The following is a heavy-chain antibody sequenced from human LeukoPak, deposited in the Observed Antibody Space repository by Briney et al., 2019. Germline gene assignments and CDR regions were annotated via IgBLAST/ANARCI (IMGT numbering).Heavy chain of an antibody. Sequence: PGGSLGLSCAASGFTFSSYAMNWVGQAPGKGLEWVSGISGSGGSTYYADSVKGRFTISRDNSKNTLYLQMNSLRAEDTAVYYCAKDLGLSYGYYTSSSFDPWGQGTLLTASS. V-gene: IGHV3-23*01. CDR2: ISGSGGST. CDR3: AKDLGLSYGYYTSSSFDP. D-gene: IGHD5-18*01. J-gene: IGHJ5*02. CDR1: GFTFSSYA.